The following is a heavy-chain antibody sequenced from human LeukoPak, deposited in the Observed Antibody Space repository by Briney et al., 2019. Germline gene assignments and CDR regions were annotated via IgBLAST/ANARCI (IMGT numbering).Heavy chain of an antibody. Sequence: SETLSLTCTVSGGSISSYYWSWVRQPAGKGLEWIGRIYTSGSTNYNPSLKSRVTISVDTSKNQFSLKLSSVTAADTAVYYCARVSTDSSSWYKAYDYWGQGTLVTVSS. D-gene: IGHD6-13*01. CDR1: GGSISSYY. V-gene: IGHV4-4*07. CDR3: ARVSTDSSSWYKAYDY. J-gene: IGHJ4*02. CDR2: IYTSGST.